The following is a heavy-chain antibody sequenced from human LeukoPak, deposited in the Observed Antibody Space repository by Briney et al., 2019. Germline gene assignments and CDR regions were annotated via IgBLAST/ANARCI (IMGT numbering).Heavy chain of an antibody. D-gene: IGHD6-13*01. CDR1: GGSFSGYS. CDR3: ARLGRSWPNWFDP. Sequence: KPSETLSLTCAVYGGSFSGYSWSWIRQSPEKGLEWIGEVNHTGGITYNPSLKSRVTISVDTSKNQFSLKLSSVTAADTAVYYCARLGRSWPNWFDPWGQGTLVTVSS. V-gene: IGHV4-34*01. CDR2: VNHTGGI. J-gene: IGHJ5*02.